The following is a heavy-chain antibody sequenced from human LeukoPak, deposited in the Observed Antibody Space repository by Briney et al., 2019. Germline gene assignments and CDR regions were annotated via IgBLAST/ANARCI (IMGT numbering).Heavy chain of an antibody. Sequence: ASVKVSCKASGYTFTGSYVHWVRQGPGQGLEWMGWINSNNGGTNFAQKFQGRVTMTRDTSINTVYMDLSGLRSDDTAVYYCARQKPSATCFDFWGQGTLVSVSS. CDR3: ARQKPSATCFDF. V-gene: IGHV1-2*02. D-gene: IGHD1-14*01. J-gene: IGHJ4*02. CDR2: INSNNGGT. CDR1: GYTFTGSY.